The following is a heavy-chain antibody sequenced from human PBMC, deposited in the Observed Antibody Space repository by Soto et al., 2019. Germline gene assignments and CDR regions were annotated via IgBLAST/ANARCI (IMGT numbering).Heavy chain of an antibody. J-gene: IGHJ6*04. Sequence: EVQLVESGGGLVQPGGSLRLSCAASGFTVSSKYMTWVRQAPGKGLEWVSLIQSGGTTYYADSVKGRFTISRDTSENTLHLQIDSLRVEDTAVYYCARDDVLCDGGRCYGIPLDVWGNGTTVTVSS. CDR1: GFTVSSKY. D-gene: IGHD2-15*01. CDR3: ARDDVLCDGGRCYGIPLDV. CDR2: IQSGGTT. V-gene: IGHV3-66*01.